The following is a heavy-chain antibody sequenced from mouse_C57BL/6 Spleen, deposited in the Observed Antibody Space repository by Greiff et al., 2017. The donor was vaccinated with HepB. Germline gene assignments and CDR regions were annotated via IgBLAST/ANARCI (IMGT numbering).Heavy chain of an antibody. V-gene: IGHV1-7*01. J-gene: IGHJ2*01. CDR2: INPSSGYT. CDR1: GYTFTSYW. Sequence: VKLQESGAELAKPGASVKLSCKASGYTFTSYWMHWVKQRPGQGLEWIGYINPSSGYTKYNQKFKDKATLTEDKSSSTAYMQLSSLTYEDSAVYYCARFRDYYGSSSFDYWGQGTTLTVSS. D-gene: IGHD1-1*01. CDR3: ARFRDYYGSSSFDY.